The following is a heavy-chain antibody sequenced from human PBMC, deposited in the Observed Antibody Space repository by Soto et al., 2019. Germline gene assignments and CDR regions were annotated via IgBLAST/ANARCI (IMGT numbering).Heavy chain of an antibody. V-gene: IGHV4-59*01. Sequence: SETLSLTCTVSGGSISSYYWSWIRQPPGKGLEWIGYIYYSGSTNYNPSLKSRVTISVDTSKNQFSLKLSSVTAADTAVYYCARAYRLTRFDPWGQGTLVTVSS. CDR2: IYYSGST. CDR3: ARAYRLTRFDP. CDR1: GGSISSYY. D-gene: IGHD3-16*01. J-gene: IGHJ5*02.